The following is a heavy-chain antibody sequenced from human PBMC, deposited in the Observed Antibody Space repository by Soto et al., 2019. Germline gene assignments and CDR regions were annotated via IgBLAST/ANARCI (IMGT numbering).Heavy chain of an antibody. Sequence: EVQLVESGGGLVQPGRSLRLSCAASGFTFDDYAMHWVRQAPGKGLEWVSGISWNSGSIGYADSVKGRFTISRDNAKNSLYLQMNSLRAEDTALYYCAKDRAAAGTGGDAFDIWGQVTMVTVSS. J-gene: IGHJ3*02. CDR1: GFTFDDYA. D-gene: IGHD6-13*01. CDR3: AKDRAAAGTGGDAFDI. CDR2: ISWNSGSI. V-gene: IGHV3-9*01.